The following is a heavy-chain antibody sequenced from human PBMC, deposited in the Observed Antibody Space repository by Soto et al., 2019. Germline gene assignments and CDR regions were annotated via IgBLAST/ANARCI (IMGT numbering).Heavy chain of an antibody. CDR2: IYPGDSDT. J-gene: IGHJ5*02. D-gene: IGHD2-15*01. Sequence: PGESLKISCKGSGYSFTSYWIGWVRQMPGKGLEWMGIIYPGDSDTRYSPSFQGQVTISADKSISTAYLQWSSLKASDTAMYYCARQATKPYCSGGSCYRHNWFDPWGQGTLVTVSS. V-gene: IGHV5-51*01. CDR1: GYSFTSYW. CDR3: ARQATKPYCSGGSCYRHNWFDP.